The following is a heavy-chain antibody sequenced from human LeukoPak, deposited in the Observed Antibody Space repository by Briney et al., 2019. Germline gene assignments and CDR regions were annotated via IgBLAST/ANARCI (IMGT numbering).Heavy chain of an antibody. J-gene: IGHJ5*02. D-gene: IGHD1-26*01. V-gene: IGHV5-51*01. CDR1: GHRFTNHW. CDR2: INLGDSDT. Sequence: GESLQISCEVSGHRFTNHWIGWVRQIPGQGLEWMGIINLGDSDTKYSPSFLGQVTISLDKSISTAYLQWRSLKASDTAMYYCARRPYSGSPNWFDPWGQGTLVTVSS. CDR3: ARRPYSGSPNWFDP.